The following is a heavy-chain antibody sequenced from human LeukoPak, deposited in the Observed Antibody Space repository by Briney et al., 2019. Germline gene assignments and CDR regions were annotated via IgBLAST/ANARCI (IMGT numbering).Heavy chain of an antibody. D-gene: IGHD1-26*01. CDR3: AKDRYGRELPCDH. V-gene: IGHV3-30*18. J-gene: IGHJ4*02. CDR1: GFTFNNYG. CDR2: ISYTGNTK. Sequence: GGSLRLSCAASGFTFNNYGMQWVRQAPGKGLEWVAVISYTGNTKYYADSLKGRFTISRDNSKNTLYLQVNSLRTEDTAVYYCAKDRYGRELPCDHWGQGTLVTVSS.